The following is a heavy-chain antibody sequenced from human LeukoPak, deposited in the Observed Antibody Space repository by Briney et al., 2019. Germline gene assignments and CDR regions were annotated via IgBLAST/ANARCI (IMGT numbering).Heavy chain of an antibody. D-gene: IGHD2-15*01. CDR1: GFTFSDHY. CDR3: TSGYCSGGSCYQGARY. V-gene: IGHV3-72*01. J-gene: IGHJ4*02. Sequence: GGSLRLSCAASGFTFSDHYMDWVRQAPGKGLQWVGRIRNKPNSYTTDFAASVKGRFTISRDDSKNSLYLQMNSLKTEDTAVYYCTSGYCSGGSCYQGARYWGQGALVTVSS. CDR2: IRNKPNSYTT.